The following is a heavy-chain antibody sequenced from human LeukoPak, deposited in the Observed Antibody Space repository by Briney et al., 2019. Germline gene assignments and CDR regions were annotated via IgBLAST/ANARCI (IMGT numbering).Heavy chain of an antibody. CDR3: TGRIAAAGSGGFDY. V-gene: IGHV3-73*01. CDR1: GFTFSGSA. Sequence: GGSLRLSCAASGFTFSGSAMHWVRQASGKGLEWVGRIRSKANSYATAYAASVKGRFTIARDESKNTAYLHMKSLKTEDTAVYYCTGRIAAAGSGGFDYWGQGTLVTVSS. D-gene: IGHD6-13*01. J-gene: IGHJ4*02. CDR2: IRSKANSYAT.